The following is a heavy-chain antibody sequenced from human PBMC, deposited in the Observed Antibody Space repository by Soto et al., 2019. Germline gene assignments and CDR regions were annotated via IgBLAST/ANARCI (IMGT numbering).Heavy chain of an antibody. CDR1: AFNFSSYV. V-gene: IGHV3-33*01. CDR2: IWYDGGTK. Sequence: QVQLVESGGGVVQPGRSLRLSCAASAFNFSSYVMHWVRQAPGKGLEWVAVIWYDGGTKYYANSVKGRFTISRDNSKNTLYLQMNSLRAEDTAVYYCARDGQWLPRDGLRSSYYFDYWGQGTLVTVSS. D-gene: IGHD6-19*01. J-gene: IGHJ4*02. CDR3: ARDGQWLPRDGLRSSYYFDY.